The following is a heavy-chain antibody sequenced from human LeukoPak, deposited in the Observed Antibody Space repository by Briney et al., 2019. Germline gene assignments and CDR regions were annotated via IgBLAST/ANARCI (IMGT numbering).Heavy chain of an antibody. CDR1: GGSISSGGYY. CDR3: ARDFSGSYYFDY. Sequence: SETLSLTCTVSGGSISSGGYYWSWIRQHPGKGLEWIGYIYYSGSTYYNPSLKSRVTISVDTSKNQFSLKLSSVTAADTAVYYCARDFSGSYYFDYWGQGTLVTVSS. J-gene: IGHJ4*02. D-gene: IGHD1-26*01. CDR2: IYYSGST. V-gene: IGHV4-31*03.